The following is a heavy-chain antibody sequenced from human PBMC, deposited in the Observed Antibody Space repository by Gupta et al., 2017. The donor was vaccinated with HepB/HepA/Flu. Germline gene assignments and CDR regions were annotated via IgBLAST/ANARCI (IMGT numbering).Heavy chain of an antibody. CDR2: ISNSGSPI. V-gene: IGHV3-48*02. J-gene: IGHJ4*02. CDR3: ARGTVDY. CDR1: GFTFSTYG. Sequence: EVQLVESGGGLGHPGGSLRLSCVASGFTFSTYGMNWVRQAAGKGLEWVSHISNSGSPIYYADSVRGRFTISRDNAKNSLFLEMNSLRDEDTAIYYCARGTVDYWGQGTLVTVSS.